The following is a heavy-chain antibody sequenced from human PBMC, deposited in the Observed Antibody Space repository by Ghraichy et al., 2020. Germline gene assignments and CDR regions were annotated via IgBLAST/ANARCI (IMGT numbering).Heavy chain of an antibody. J-gene: IGHJ5*02. D-gene: IGHD5-12*01. CDR2: ISGGGGST. Sequence: LSLTCAASGFAFSSYAMNWVRQAPGKGLEWVSAISGGGGSTYYADSVKGRFTISRDNSKNTLYLQMNSLRAEDTAVYYCAQAYSGYDGMDNPWGQGTLVTVSS. CDR1: GFAFSSYA. CDR3: AQAYSGYDGMDNP. V-gene: IGHV3-23*01.